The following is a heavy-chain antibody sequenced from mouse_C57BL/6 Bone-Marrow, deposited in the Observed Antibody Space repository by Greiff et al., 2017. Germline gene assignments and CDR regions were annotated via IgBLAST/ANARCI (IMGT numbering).Heavy chain of an antibody. CDR3: ARSRYYYGSIYYAMDY. V-gene: IGHV1-82*01. CDR2: IYPGDGDT. CDR1: GYAFSSSW. Sequence: QVQLQQSGPELVKPGASVKISCKASGYAFSSSWMNWVKQRPGKGLEWIGRIYPGDGDTNYNGKFKGKATLTADKSSSTAYMQLSSLTSEDSAVYFCARSRYYYGSIYYAMDYWGQGTSVTVSS. J-gene: IGHJ4*01. D-gene: IGHD1-1*01.